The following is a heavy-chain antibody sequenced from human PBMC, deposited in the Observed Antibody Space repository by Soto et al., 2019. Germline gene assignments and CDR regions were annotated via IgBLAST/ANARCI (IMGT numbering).Heavy chain of an antibody. J-gene: IGHJ6*02. CDR2: IDSDGSST. CDR1: GFTFGSYW. V-gene: IGHV3-74*01. CDR3: TRGRPYGMDV. Sequence: GGSLRLSCAASGFTFGSYWMNWVRQAPGKGLVWVSRIDSDGSSTTYADSVKGRFTTSRDNAKNTLYLQMSSLRVEDTAVYYCTRGRPYGMDVWDQGTTVTVSS.